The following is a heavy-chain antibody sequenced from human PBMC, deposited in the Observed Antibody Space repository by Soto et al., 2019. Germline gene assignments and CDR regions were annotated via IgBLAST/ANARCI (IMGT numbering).Heavy chain of an antibody. CDR2: IIPIFGTA. CDR1: GGTFSSYA. V-gene: IGHV1-69*13. CDR3: ARAGGYSGSYWAWFDP. Sequence: ASVKVSCKASGGTFSSYAISWVRQAPGQGLEWMGGIIPIFGTANYAQKFQGRVTITADESTSTAYMELSSLRSEDTAVFYCARAGGYSGSYWAWFDPWGQGTLVTVSS. J-gene: IGHJ5*02. D-gene: IGHD1-26*01.